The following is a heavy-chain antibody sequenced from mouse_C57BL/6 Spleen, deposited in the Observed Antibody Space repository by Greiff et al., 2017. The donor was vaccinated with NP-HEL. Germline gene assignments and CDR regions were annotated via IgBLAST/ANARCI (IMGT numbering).Heavy chain of an antibody. CDR1: GYSFTGYY. CDR2: INPSTGGT. J-gene: IGHJ4*01. V-gene: IGHV1-42*01. Sequence: DVQLQESGPELVKPGASVKISCKASGYSFTGYYMNWVKQSPEKSLEWIGEINPSTGGTTYNQKFKAKATLTVDKSSSTAYMQLKSLTSEDSAVYYCAREGYAMDYWGQGTSVTVSS. CDR3: AREGYAMDY.